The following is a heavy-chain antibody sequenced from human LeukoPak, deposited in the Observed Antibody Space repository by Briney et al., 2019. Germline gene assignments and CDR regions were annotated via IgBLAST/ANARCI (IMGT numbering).Heavy chain of an antibody. J-gene: IGHJ4*02. CDR3: ARGLPPRYQSYYFDY. V-gene: IGHV4-31*03. D-gene: IGHD1-26*01. CDR2: IYYSGSS. Sequence: PSETLSLTCTVSGGSINNGGYYWSWIRQHPGEGLEWMGYIYYSGSSYYNPSLRSRVTISVDTSKNHFSLKLSSVTAADTAVYYCARGLPPRYQSYYFDYWGQGTLVTVSS. CDR1: GGSINNGGYY.